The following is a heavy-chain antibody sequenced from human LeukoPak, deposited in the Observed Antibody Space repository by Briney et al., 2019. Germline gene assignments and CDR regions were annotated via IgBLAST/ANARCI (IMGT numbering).Heavy chain of an antibody. V-gene: IGHV4-34*01. D-gene: IGHD2-2*01. Sequence: SETLSPTCAVYGGSFSGYYWSWIRQPPGKGLEWIGEINHSGSTNYNPSLKSRVTISVDTSKNQFSLKLSSVTAADTAVYYCARGGYCSSTSCYAGRLDYWGQGTLVTVSS. J-gene: IGHJ4*02. CDR3: ARGGYCSSTSCYAGRLDY. CDR1: GGSFSGYY. CDR2: INHSGST.